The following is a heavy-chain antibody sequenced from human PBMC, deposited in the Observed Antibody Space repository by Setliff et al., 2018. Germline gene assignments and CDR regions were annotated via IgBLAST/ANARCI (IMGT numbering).Heavy chain of an antibody. CDR2: IYTSGSP. CDR3: ASGRRDSYNFADWYFDL. D-gene: IGHD1-1*01. V-gene: IGHV4-61*02. J-gene: IGHJ2*01. Sequence: PSETPSLTCTLSGGSISSGNHFWSWIRQPAGKGLEWIGRIYTSGSPKYIPSLKSRVTMSVDTSKNQFSLRLDSVTAADTAVYYCASGRRDSYNFADWYFDLWGPGTLVTV. CDR1: GGSISSGNHF.